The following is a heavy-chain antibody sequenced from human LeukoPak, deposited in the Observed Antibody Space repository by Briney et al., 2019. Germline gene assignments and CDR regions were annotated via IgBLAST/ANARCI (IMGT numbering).Heavy chain of an antibody. D-gene: IGHD6-19*01. CDR3: TRHMGDGDSSGDFDY. Sequence: GGSLRLSCAASGVTFSGSAMHWVRQASGKGLEWVGRIRSKANSYATAYAASVKGRFTISRDDSKNTAYLQMNSLKTEDTAVYYCTRHMGDGDSSGDFDYWGQGTLVTVSS. CDR2: IRSKANSYAT. J-gene: IGHJ4*02. CDR1: GVTFSGSA. V-gene: IGHV3-73*01.